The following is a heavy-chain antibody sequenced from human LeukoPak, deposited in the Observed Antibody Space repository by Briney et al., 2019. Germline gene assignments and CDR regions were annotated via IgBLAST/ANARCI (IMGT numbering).Heavy chain of an antibody. D-gene: IGHD3-22*01. V-gene: IGHV3-30*02. Sequence: GGSLRLSCAASGFIFNSYGMHWVRQAPGKGLEWVAFIRYDGSNKYYADSVKGRFTISRDNSKNTLYLQMNSLRVEDTAVYYCATLPYYCDSSGSYYFDYWGQGTLVTVSS. CDR3: ATLPYYCDSSGSYYFDY. J-gene: IGHJ4*02. CDR2: IRYDGSNK. CDR1: GFIFNSYG.